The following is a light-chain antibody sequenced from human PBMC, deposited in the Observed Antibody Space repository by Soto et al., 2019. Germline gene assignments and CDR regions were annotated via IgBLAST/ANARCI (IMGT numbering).Light chain of an antibody. Sequence: DIHMTQSPSTLSASVVDRVTITCRASQSISSWLAWYQQKPGKAPKLLIYKASSLESGVPSRFSGSGSGTEFTLTISSLQPDDFATYYCQQSYSTPITFGQGTRLEI. CDR1: QSISSW. CDR3: QQSYSTPIT. J-gene: IGKJ5*01. V-gene: IGKV1-5*03. CDR2: KAS.